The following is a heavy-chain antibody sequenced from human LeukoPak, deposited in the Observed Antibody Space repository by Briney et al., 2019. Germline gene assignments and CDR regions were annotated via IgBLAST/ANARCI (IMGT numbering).Heavy chain of an antibody. CDR2: IYYSGST. CDR3: ARASGELALDY. Sequence: SETLSLTCTVSGFSISSAYYWGWIRQPPGKGLEWIGYIYYSGSTNYNPSLKSRVTISVDTSKNQFSLKLSSVTAADTAVYYCARASGELALDYWGQGTLVTVSS. V-gene: IGHV4-61*01. CDR1: GFSISSAYY. D-gene: IGHD1-26*01. J-gene: IGHJ4*02.